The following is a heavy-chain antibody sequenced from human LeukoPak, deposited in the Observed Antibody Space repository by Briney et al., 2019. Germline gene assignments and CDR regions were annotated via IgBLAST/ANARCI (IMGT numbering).Heavy chain of an antibody. D-gene: IGHD6-13*01. CDR2: ISGSGGST. CDR1: GFTFSSYA. CDR3: AKDPVPYSGSWYVGDY. J-gene: IGHJ4*02. V-gene: IGHV3-23*01. Sequence: GGSLRLSCAASGFTFSSYAMSWVRQAPGKGLEWVSAISGSGGSTYYADSVKGRFTISRDNSKNTLYLQMNSLRAEDTAVYYCAKDPVPYSGSWYVGDYWGQGTLVTVSS.